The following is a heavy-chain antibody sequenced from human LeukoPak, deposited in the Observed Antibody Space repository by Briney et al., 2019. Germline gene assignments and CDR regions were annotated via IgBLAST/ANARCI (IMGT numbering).Heavy chain of an antibody. D-gene: IGHD3-10*01. V-gene: IGHV4-39*01. Sequence: SETLSLTCTVSGDSMNSSSFYWGWIRQPPGKGLEWIGTIYHGGSTDSYTGRTYYKSSLKSRVTISVDTSNNQFSLTMASVTAADTAVYYCARQRKTIRGVKDYYYMDVWGKGTTVTISS. CDR1: GDSMNSSSFY. CDR2: IYHGGSTDSYTGRT. J-gene: IGHJ6*03. CDR3: ARQRKTIRGVKDYYYMDV.